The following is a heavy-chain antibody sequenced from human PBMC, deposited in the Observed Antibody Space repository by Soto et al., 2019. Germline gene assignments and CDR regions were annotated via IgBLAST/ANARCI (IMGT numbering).Heavy chain of an antibody. V-gene: IGHV4-39*01. D-gene: IGHD2-2*01. Sequence: SETLSLTCTVSGGSISSSSYYWGWIRQPPGKGLEWIGSIYYSGSTYYNPSLKSRVTISVDTSKNQFSLKLSSVTAADTAVYYCASSFSRATVSEFDYWGQGTLVTVSS. J-gene: IGHJ4*02. CDR2: IYYSGST. CDR1: GGSISSSSYY. CDR3: ASSFSRATVSEFDY.